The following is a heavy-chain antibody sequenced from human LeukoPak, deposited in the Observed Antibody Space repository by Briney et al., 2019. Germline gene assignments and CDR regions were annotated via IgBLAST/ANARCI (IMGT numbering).Heavy chain of an antibody. CDR2: ISGSGGST. D-gene: IGHD1-1*01. Sequence: GGSLRLSCAASGFSFSTYAMSWVRQAPGKGLEGVSIISGSGGSTYYPDSVKGRFTSSRDNSKNTLYLQMNSLRAEDTAVYYCVTRYNNCPHWGQGTLVTVSS. V-gene: IGHV3-23*01. CDR1: GFSFSTYA. J-gene: IGHJ1*01. CDR3: VTRYNNCPH.